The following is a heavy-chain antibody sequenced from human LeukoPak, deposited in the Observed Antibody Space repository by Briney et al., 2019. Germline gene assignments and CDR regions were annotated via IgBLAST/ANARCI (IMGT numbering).Heavy chain of an antibody. CDR3: AKDRGRYYDSSGYYWGYYFDS. CDR2: ISVSGGST. J-gene: IGHJ4*02. Sequence: GGSLRLSCAASGFTFSTYAVNWVRQAPGKGLEWVSTISVSGGSTYYADSVKGRFTISRDNSKNTLYLQMSSLRAEDTAVYYCAKDRGRYYDSSGYYWGYYFDSWGQGILVTVST. CDR1: GFTFSTYA. D-gene: IGHD3-22*01. V-gene: IGHV3-23*01.